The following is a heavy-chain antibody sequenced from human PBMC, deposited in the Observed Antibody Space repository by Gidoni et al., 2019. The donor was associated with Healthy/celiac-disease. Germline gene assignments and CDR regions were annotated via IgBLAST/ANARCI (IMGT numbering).Heavy chain of an antibody. CDR3: ARVGASSWPYYYYYGMDV. D-gene: IGHD6-13*01. J-gene: IGHJ6*02. Sequence: QVQLVESGGGVVQPGRSLRLSCAASGFTFSSYALHWVRQAPGKGLEWVAVISYDGSNKYYADSVKGRFNISRDNSKNTLYLKMNSLRAEDTAVYYCARVGASSWPYYYYYGMDVWGQGTTVTVSS. CDR1: GFTFSSYA. V-gene: IGHV3-30-3*01. CDR2: ISYDGSNK.